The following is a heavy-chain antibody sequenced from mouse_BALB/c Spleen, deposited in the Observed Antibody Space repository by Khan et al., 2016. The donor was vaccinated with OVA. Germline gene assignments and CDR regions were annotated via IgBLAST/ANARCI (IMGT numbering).Heavy chain of an antibody. CDR2: ISTYYGDA. CDR1: GYTFTDFT. J-gene: IGHJ3*01. Sequence: VQLQQSGTELVRPGVSVKISCKGSGYTFTDFTMHWMKQSHAMSLEWIGVISTYYGDADYNQKFKGKATMTVDKSSNTAYMDLARLTSEDSAICYCGRGGGGDRFLYWGQGTLVTVSA. CDR3: GRGGGGDRFLY. V-gene: IGHV1S137*01.